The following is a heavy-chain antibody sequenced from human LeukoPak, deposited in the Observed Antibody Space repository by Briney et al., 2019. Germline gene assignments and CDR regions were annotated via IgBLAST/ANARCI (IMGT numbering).Heavy chain of an antibody. CDR2: IYPGDSDT. CDR3: ARGFPGIAVAGTFDY. D-gene: IGHD6-19*01. J-gene: IGHJ4*02. CDR1: GSSFTSYW. Sequence: GESLKISCKGSGSSFTSYWIGWVRQMPGKGLEWMGIIYPGDSDTRYSPSLQGQVTISADKSISTAYLQWSSLKASDTAMYYCARGFPGIAVAGTFDYWGQGTLVTVSS. V-gene: IGHV5-51*01.